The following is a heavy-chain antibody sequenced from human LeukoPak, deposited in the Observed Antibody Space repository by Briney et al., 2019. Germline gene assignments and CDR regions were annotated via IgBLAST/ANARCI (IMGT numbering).Heavy chain of an antibody. V-gene: IGHV4-38-2*02. D-gene: IGHD5-24*01. Sequence: KASETLSLTCTVSAYSISSGSYWGWIRQPPGKGLEWIGSIHHSGSTYYNPSLKSRVTISVDTSKNQLSLKLSSVTAAETAVYQCARGSTIRFRVLFDPWGQGTLVTVSS. CDR2: IHHSGST. J-gene: IGHJ5*02. CDR3: ARGSTIRFRVLFDP. CDR1: AYSISSGSY.